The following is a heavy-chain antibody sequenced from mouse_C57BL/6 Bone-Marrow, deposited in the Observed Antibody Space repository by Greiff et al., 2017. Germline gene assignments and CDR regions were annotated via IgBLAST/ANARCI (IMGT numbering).Heavy chain of an antibody. Sequence: EVHLVESGGGLVKPGGSLKLSCAASGFTFSSYAMSWVRQTPEKRLEWVATISDGGSYTYYPDNVKGRFTISRDNAKNNLYLQMSHLKSEDTAMYYCARDIGYYGGAMDYWGQGTSVTVSS. J-gene: IGHJ4*01. V-gene: IGHV5-4*01. CDR1: GFTFSSYA. CDR2: ISDGGSYT. CDR3: ARDIGYYGGAMDY. D-gene: IGHD2-3*01.